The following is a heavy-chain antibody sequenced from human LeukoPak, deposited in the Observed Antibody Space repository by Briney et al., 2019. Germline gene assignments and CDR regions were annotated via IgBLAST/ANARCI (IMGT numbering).Heavy chain of an antibody. J-gene: IGHJ5*02. CDR3: AKVGVPVAVYNYSDP. Sequence: PGGSLRLSCAASGFTFSSHAMNWVRQAPAKGLEWVSSISGSGGTTYYADSVKGRFTISRDNSKNTLYLQMYSLRVEDTAVYYCAKVGVPVAVYNYSDPWGQGTLVTVSS. CDR1: GFTFSSHA. V-gene: IGHV3-23*01. CDR2: ISGSGGTT. D-gene: IGHD6-19*01.